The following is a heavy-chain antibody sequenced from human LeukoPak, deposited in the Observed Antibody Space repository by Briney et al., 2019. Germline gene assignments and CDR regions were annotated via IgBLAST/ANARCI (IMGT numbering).Heavy chain of an antibody. CDR3: ARGDSSTWSFKI. V-gene: IGHV4-30-4*01. D-gene: IGHD6-13*01. Sequence: SQTLSLTCTVSGGSISSGDYYWSWIRQPPGKGLEWIAYIYYSGSTSYNPSLKSRVTISVDASKNQFSLKLNSVTAADTAVYYCARGDSSTWSFKIWGQGTLATVSS. CDR2: IYYSGST. CDR1: GGSISSGDYY. J-gene: IGHJ4*02.